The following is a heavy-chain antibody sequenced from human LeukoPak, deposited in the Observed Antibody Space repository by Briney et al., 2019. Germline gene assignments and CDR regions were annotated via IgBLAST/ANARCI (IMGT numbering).Heavy chain of an antibody. D-gene: IGHD6-19*01. CDR1: GFTFSNYD. Sequence: GGSLRLSCASSGFTFSNYDMSWVRQAPGKGLEWVSSISDSGGSTYYADSVKGRFTISRDNSKNTLYLQMTNLRAADTAVYYCAKDLSRAVAADWFDPWDQGSLVTVSS. CDR2: ISDSGGST. J-gene: IGHJ5*02. V-gene: IGHV3-23*01. CDR3: AKDLSRAVAADWFDP.